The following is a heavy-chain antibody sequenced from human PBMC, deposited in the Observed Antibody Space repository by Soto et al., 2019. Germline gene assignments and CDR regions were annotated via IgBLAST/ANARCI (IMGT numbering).Heavy chain of an antibody. Sequence: ASVKVSCKASGYSLTDYHIHWVRQAPGQGLEWLGRINPKSGGASTAQKFQGWVTMTTDTSISTASMELTRLTSDDTAIYYCATPTPLRGAMITNINFDFWGQGTPVTVSS. CDR3: ATPTPLRGAMITNINFDF. CDR1: GYSLTDYH. D-gene: IGHD3-10*01. J-gene: IGHJ4*02. V-gene: IGHV1-2*04. CDR2: INPKSGGA.